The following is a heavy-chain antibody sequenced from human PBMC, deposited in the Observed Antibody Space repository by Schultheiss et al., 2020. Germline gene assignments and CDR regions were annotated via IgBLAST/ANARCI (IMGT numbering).Heavy chain of an antibody. CDR3: ARVYSSGWYYFDY. V-gene: IGHV3-7*01. CDR2: IKQDGSEK. Sequence: WGSLRLSCAASGFTFSTYGMHWVRQAPGKGLEWVANIKQDGSEKYYVDSVKGRFTISRDNAKNSLYLQMNSLRAEDTAVYYCARVYSSGWYYFDYWGQGTLVTVSS. D-gene: IGHD6-19*01. J-gene: IGHJ4*02. CDR1: GFTFSTYG.